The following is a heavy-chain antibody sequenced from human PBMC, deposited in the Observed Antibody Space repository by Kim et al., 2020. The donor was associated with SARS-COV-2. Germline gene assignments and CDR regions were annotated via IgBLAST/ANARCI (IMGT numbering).Heavy chain of an antibody. CDR3: ERRNTVTTRTLDY. J-gene: IGHJ4*02. CDR1: GYTFTSFD. Sequence: ASVKVSCKASGYTFTSFDINWVRQATGQGLEWVGWMNPNSGNTGSAQKFQGRLTMTRNTSITTAYMELSSLRSEDTAVYYCERRNTVTTRTLDYWGQGTLVTVSS. CDR2: MNPNSGNT. D-gene: IGHD4-17*01. V-gene: IGHV1-8*01.